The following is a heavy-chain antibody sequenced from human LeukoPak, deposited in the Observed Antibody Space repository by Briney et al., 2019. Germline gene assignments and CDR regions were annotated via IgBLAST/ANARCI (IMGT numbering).Heavy chain of an antibody. D-gene: IGHD3-22*01. J-gene: IGHJ5*02. V-gene: IGHV4-34*01. CDR3: ARGDSSGYYLNWFDP. Sequence: SETLSLTCAVYGGSFSGYYWSWIRQPPGKGLEWIGEINHSGSTNYNPSLKSRVTISVDRSKNQFSLKLSSVTAADTAVYYCARGDSSGYYLNWFDPWGQGTLVTVSS. CDR1: GGSFSGYY. CDR2: INHSGST.